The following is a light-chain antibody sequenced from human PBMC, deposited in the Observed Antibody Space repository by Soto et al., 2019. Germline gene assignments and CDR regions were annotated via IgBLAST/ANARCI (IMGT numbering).Light chain of an antibody. CDR2: EIS. V-gene: IGKV2-24*01. CDR1: QSLVHSDGNTY. Sequence: DIVMTQTPLSSPVTLGQPASISCTSSQSLVHSDGNTYLNWLQQRPGQPPRLLIYEISNRFSGVPDRFSGSGAGTDCTLKISRVEAEDVGVYYCMQATETVITFGQGTRLEIK. CDR3: MQATETVIT. J-gene: IGKJ5*01.